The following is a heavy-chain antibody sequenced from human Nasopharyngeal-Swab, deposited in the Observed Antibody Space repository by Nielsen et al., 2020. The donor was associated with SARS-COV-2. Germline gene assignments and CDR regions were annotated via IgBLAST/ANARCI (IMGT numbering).Heavy chain of an antibody. CDR1: GFTFTNYW. J-gene: IGHJ4*02. D-gene: IGHD1-1*01. Sequence: GESLKISCAASGFTFTNYWMSWVRQAPGKGLEWVAQIKQDGGEKYYLDSVEGRFTISSDNAKKSVYLQMSSLRAEDTALYYCVRDARYNWYDGGGWGFDYWGQGALLTVSS. CDR2: IKQDGGEK. CDR3: VRDARYNWYDGGGWGFDY. V-gene: IGHV3-7*01.